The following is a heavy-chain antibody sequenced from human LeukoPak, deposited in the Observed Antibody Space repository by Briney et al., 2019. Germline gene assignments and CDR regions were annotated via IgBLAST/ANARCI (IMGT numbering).Heavy chain of an antibody. CDR1: GGSISSYY. D-gene: IGHD2-21*02. V-gene: IGHV4-59*01. J-gene: IGHJ4*01. CDR3: ARNCGGDCYGALDY. Sequence: SETLSLTCTVSGGSISSYYWSWIRQPPGKGLEWIGYIYYSGSTNYNPSLKSRVTMSVDTSKNQFSLKLSSVTAADTAVYYCARNCGGDCYGALDYWGHGTLVTVSS. CDR2: IYYSGST.